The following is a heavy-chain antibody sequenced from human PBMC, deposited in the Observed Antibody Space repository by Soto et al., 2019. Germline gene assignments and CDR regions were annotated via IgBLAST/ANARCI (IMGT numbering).Heavy chain of an antibody. CDR3: ARGYCSGGSCYIDYYMDG. J-gene: IGHJ6*03. V-gene: IGHV3-23*01. D-gene: IGHD2-15*01. CDR1: GFIFNNYA. Sequence: GGSLRLSCAASGFIFNNYAMSWVRQAPGKGLEWVSGITGNADTTYYAGSVKGRFTISRDNSKNTLYLQMNSLRAEDTAVYYCARGYCSGGSCYIDYYMDGWGKGTTVTGSS. CDR2: ITGNADTT.